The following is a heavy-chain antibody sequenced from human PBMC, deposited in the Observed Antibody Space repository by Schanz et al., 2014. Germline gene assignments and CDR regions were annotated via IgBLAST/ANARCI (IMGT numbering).Heavy chain of an antibody. J-gene: IGHJ3*01. CDR3: ARVEGSSGSASSYRALNV. CDR2: INQDGYDK. D-gene: IGHD3-10*01. CDR1: GFTFTDHA. V-gene: IGHV3-7*01. Sequence: EVQLLASGGGLVQPGGSLRLTCLTSGFTFTDHAMSWVRQAPGKGLEWVASINQDGYDKHYVDSVEGRFTISRDNAKKSLYLQMNTLRAEDTAIYYCARVEGSSGSASSYRALNVWGQGTTVTVSS.